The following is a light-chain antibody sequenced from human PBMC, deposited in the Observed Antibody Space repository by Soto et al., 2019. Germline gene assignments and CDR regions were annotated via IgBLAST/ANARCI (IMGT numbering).Light chain of an antibody. CDR2: DAS. Sequence: EIVLTQSPGTLSLSPGERATLSCRASQDIGSAVAWYHQRSGQAPRLLIFDASIRVPTTPARFSGSVSGTEFTLTMSSLESEDFAVYFCQQYGDRPRTSGQGNKVDIK. J-gene: IGKJ1*01. V-gene: IGKV3-15*01. CDR1: QDIGSA. CDR3: QQYGDRPRT.